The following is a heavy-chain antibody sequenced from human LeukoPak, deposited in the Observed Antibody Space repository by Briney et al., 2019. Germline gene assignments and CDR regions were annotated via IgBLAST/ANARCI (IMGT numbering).Heavy chain of an antibody. CDR1: GGSFSGYY. CDR2: INHSGST. D-gene: IGHD6-19*01. V-gene: IGHV4-34*01. J-gene: IGHJ4*02. Sequence: PSETLSLTCAVYGGSFSGYYWSWIRQPPGKGLEWIGEINHSGSTNYNPSLKSRVTILVDTSKNQFSLKLSSVTAADTAVYYCARDWYSNGWDSVDWGQGTLVTVSS. CDR3: ARDWYSNGWDSVD.